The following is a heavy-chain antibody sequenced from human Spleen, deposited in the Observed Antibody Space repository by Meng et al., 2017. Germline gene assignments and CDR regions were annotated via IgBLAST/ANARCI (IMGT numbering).Heavy chain of an antibody. CDR2: INAVFGTT. V-gene: IGHV1-69*05. J-gene: IGHJ4*02. CDR3: ARKAGNCISTTCYSLDY. Sequence: SVQVSCKALGGIFSNYVIGWVRQAPGQGLEWRGGINAVFGTTNYAQKFQGRVTITTDESTSTVYMELTRLTSEDTAVYFCARKAGNCISTTCYSLDYWGQGTLVTVSS. D-gene: IGHD2-2*01. CDR1: GGIFSNYV.